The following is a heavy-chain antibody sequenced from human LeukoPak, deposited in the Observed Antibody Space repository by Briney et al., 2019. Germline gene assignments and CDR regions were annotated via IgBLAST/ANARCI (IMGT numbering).Heavy chain of an antibody. J-gene: IGHJ6*02. D-gene: IGHD3-10*01. Sequence: SETLSLTCAVSGGSISSSNWWSWVRQPPGKGLEWIGEIYHSGSTNYNPSLKSRVTVSVDKSKNQFSLKLSSVTAADTAVYYCARAMVRAYYGMDVWGQGTTVTVSS. V-gene: IGHV4-4*02. CDR2: IYHSGST. CDR3: ARAMVRAYYGMDV. CDR1: GGSISSSNW.